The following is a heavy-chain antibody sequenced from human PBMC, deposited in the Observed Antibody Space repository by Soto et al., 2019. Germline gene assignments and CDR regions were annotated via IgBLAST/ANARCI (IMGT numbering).Heavy chain of an antibody. J-gene: IGHJ6*03. CDR1: GFTFSSYD. V-gene: IGHV3-13*01. CDR3: ARGIGSYYYMDV. Sequence: LRLSCAASGFTFSSYDMHWVRQATGKGLEWVSTIGAAGDTSYPGSVKGRFTISRENARNSLYLQMNSLRAGDTAVYYCARGIGSYYYMDVWGKGTTVTVSS. CDR2: IGAAGDT. D-gene: IGHD2-15*01.